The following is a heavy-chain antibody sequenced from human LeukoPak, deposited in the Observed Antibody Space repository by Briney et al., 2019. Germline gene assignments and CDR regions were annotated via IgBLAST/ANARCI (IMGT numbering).Heavy chain of an antibody. J-gene: IGHJ6*03. V-gene: IGHV4-31*03. D-gene: IGHD3-3*01. CDR3: ARGPYYDFWSGYPYMDV. Sequence: SETLSLTCTVSGGSISSGAYCWSWIRQRPGKGLEWIGYMYYDGSTHSNPSLKSRLTISVDTSKNQFSLKLSSVTAAGTAVYYCARGPYYDFWSGYPYMDVWGKGTTVTVSS. CDR2: MYYDGST. CDR1: GGSISSGAYC.